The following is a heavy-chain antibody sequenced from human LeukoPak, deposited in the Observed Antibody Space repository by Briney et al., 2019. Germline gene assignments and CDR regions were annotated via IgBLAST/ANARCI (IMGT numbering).Heavy chain of an antibody. J-gene: IGHJ4*02. D-gene: IGHD3-3*01. Sequence: PGGSLRLSCAASGFTFNRNSMNWVRQAPGKGLEWVSAISGSGDNTYYADSVKGRFTVSRDNSKNTLYLQMNSLRAEDTAVYYCAKANSITIFGVISPVDYWGQGTLVTVSS. V-gene: IGHV3-23*01. CDR2: ISGSGDNT. CDR1: GFTFNRNS. CDR3: AKANSITIFGVISPVDY.